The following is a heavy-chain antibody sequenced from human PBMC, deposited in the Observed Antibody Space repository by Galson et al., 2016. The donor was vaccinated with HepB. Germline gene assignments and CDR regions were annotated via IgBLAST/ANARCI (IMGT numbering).Heavy chain of an antibody. Sequence: SLRLSCAASGFTFGSYWMSWVRQAPGKGLELAANINQDGSEKSYVDSAKGRFTISRDNAKNSLYLQMNSLRAEDTAVYFSARDPGYSAFDIWGQGTMVTVSS. CDR1: GFTFGSYW. J-gene: IGHJ3*02. D-gene: IGHD5-12*01. CDR2: INQDGSEK. CDR3: ARDPGYSAFDI. V-gene: IGHV3-7*04.